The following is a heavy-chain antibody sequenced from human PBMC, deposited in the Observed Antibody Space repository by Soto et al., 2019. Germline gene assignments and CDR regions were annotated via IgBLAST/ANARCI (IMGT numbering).Heavy chain of an antibody. D-gene: IGHD3-9*01. V-gene: IGHV1-8*01. J-gene: IGHJ4*02. Sequence: GASVKVSCKASGYTFTSYDINWVRQATGQGLEWMGWMNPNSGNTGYAQKFQGRVTMTRNTSISTAYMELSSPRSEDTAVYYCARGYYDILTGYFRPFDDWGQGSLVTVSS. CDR1: GYTFTSYD. CDR2: MNPNSGNT. CDR3: ARGYYDILTGYFRPFDD.